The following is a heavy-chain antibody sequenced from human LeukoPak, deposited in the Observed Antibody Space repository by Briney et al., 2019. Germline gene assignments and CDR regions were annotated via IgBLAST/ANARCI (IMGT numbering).Heavy chain of an antibody. V-gene: IGHV3-9*01. CDR1: GFTFDDYA. CDR3: AKDGSTVTTEDYYYGMDV. CDR2: ISWNSGSI. Sequence: GGSLSLSCAASGFTFDDYAMHWVRQAPGKGLEWVSGISWNSGSIVYADSVKGRFTISRDNAKNSLYLQMNSLRAEDTALYYCAKDGSTVTTEDYYYGMDVWGQGTTVTVSS. D-gene: IGHD4-17*01. J-gene: IGHJ6*02.